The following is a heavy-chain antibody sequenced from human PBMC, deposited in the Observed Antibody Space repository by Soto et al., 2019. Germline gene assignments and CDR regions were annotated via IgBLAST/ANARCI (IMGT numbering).Heavy chain of an antibody. D-gene: IGHD4-17*01. CDR3: ARGSTDSYPVSRSFDF. CDR2: ITDTGGDA. Sequence: RDWCGAAEGTCVGRARSWVLQAPGEGLQWVSTITDTGGDAKYADSVRGRFVISRDNSKKTLYLQMTSLTAEDSAMYFCARGSTDSYPVSRSFDFWGRGTLVTVSS. J-gene: IGHJ4*02. V-gene: IGHV3-23*01. CDR1: EGTCVGRA.